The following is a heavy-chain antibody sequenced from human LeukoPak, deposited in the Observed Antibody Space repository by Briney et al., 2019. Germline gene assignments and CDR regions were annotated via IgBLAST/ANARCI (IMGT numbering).Heavy chain of an antibody. CDR2: TYYRSTWHY. Sequence: SQTLSLTFAISGDSVSSHSAAWHWLRRSPSRGLEWLGRTYYRSTWHYDYAESVKSRTVIIPDTSKNHFSLQLNSVTPEDTSVYYCVRQYSSGWTYYYGMDVWGQGTTVTVSS. J-gene: IGHJ6*02. D-gene: IGHD6-19*01. V-gene: IGHV6-1*01. CDR1: GDSVSSHSAA. CDR3: VRQYSSGWTYYYGMDV.